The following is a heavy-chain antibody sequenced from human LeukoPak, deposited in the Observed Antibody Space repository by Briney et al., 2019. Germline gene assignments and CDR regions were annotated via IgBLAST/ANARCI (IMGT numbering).Heavy chain of an antibody. CDR2: IIPIFGRT. CDR3: ATSGHYDSGGYFYYFDY. Sequence: SVKVSCKASGGTFINYAVSWVRQAPGQGLEWMGGIIPIFGRTNYTQKFQGRVTITADDSMTTAYMELSSLRSEDTAMYYCATSGHYDSGGYFYYFDYWGQGALVTVSS. J-gene: IGHJ4*02. V-gene: IGHV1-69*13. D-gene: IGHD3-22*01. CDR1: GGTFINYA.